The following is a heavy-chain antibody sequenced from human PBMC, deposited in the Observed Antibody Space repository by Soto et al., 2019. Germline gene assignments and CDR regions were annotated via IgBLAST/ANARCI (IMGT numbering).Heavy chain of an antibody. V-gene: IGHV4-61*05. CDR1: GGSISSSSYY. J-gene: IGHJ4*02. D-gene: IGHD3-22*01. CDR2: IYYSGST. Sequence: PSETLSLTCTVSGGSISSSSYYWGWIRQPPGKGLEWIGYIYYSGSTNYNPSLKSRVTISVDTSKNQFSLKLSSVTAADTAVYYCARVADSQGDADYWGQGTLVTVSS. CDR3: ARVADSQGDADY.